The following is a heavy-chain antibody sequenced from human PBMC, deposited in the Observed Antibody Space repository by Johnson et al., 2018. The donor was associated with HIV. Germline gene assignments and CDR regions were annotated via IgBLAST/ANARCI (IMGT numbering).Heavy chain of an antibody. D-gene: IGHD6-13*01. V-gene: IGHV3-11*04. CDR1: GFTFSNYY. CDR2: ISTTGNTI. Sequence: QVQLVESGGGLVQPGGSLRLSCAASGFTFSNYYMNWVRQAPGKGLEWVSSISTTGNTIYYASSVKGRFTISRENAKNSLYLQMNSLRAEDTAVYYCARERIAAADDIWGQGTMVTVSS. CDR3: ARERIAAADDI. J-gene: IGHJ3*02.